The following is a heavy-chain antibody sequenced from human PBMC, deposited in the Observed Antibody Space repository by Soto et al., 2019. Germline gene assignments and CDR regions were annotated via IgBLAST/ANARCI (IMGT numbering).Heavy chain of an antibody. CDR3: SRGGGPDCSGGSCYPGDY. CDR2: ISSDETHK. CDR1: GFTFSSYV. V-gene: IGHV3-30-3*01. J-gene: IGHJ4*02. D-gene: IGHD2-15*01. Sequence: QVQLVESGGGVVQPGRSLRLSCAASGFTFSSYVMYWVRQAPGKGLEWVATISSDETHKFYVDSVKGRFTISRDNSKNTLYLQMNSLRVEDTAVYYCSRGGGPDCSGGSCYPGDYWGQGTLVTVSS.